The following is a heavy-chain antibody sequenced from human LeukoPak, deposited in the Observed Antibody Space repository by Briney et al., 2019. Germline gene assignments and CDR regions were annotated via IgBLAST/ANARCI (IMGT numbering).Heavy chain of an antibody. D-gene: IGHD3-3*01. Sequence: ASVKVSCKASGYTFTSYDIHWVRQATGQGLEWMGWMNPNSGNTGYAQKFQGRVTMTRNTPISTAYMELSSLRSEDTAVYYCARGLLFGVVAPPGAPYWGQGTLVTVSS. CDR2: MNPNSGNT. J-gene: IGHJ4*02. CDR1: GYTFTSYD. V-gene: IGHV1-8*01. CDR3: ARGLLFGVVAPPGAPY.